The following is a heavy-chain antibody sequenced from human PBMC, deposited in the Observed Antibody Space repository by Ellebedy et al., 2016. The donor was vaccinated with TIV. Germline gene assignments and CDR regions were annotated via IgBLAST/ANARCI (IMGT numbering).Heavy chain of an antibody. CDR2: INAGNGNT. J-gene: IGHJ5*02. D-gene: IGHD3-16*02. V-gene: IGHV1-3*01. Sequence: AASVKVSCKASGYTFTNYAMHWVRHAPGQRLEWMGWINAGNGNTKYSQKFQGRVTITSDTSANTVYMELTSLRFEDTAVYYCAREGGAAATPYRWSDPWGQGTLVTVSS. CDR3: AREGGAAATPYRWSDP. CDR1: GYTFTNYA.